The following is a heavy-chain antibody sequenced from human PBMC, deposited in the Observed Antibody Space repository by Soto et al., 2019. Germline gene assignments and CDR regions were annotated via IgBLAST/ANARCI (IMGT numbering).Heavy chain of an antibody. J-gene: IGHJ4*02. CDR3: ARHDIIIIGSAGYYFDY. D-gene: IGHD2-2*01. CDR2: IYHRGNT. Sequence: SETLSLTCTVSGGSIGGSSFYWGWIRQPPGKGLEWIGSIYHRGNTNYNPSLGSRVTVSVDTSKNQFSLKLSSVTAADTGVYYCARHDIIIIGSAGYYFDYWGPGILVTVSS. CDR1: GGSIGGSSFY. V-gene: IGHV4-39*01.